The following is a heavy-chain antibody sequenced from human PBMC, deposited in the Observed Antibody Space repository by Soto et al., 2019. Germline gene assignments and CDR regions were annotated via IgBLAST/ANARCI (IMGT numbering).Heavy chain of an antibody. CDR1: GGSLRGSY. CDR3: ARGHIPVYGPVPDYFDS. CDR2: VTHSGST. Sequence: QVHLQQWGAGLLKPSETLSLTCGVYGGSLRGSYWSWIRQPPGKALEWLGKVTHSGSTTFNPSLKRCDGGLVDTSDNSFSPKLTAVTGADTAVYYCARGHIPVYGPVPDYFDSWGQGTLVTVSS. J-gene: IGHJ4*02. V-gene: IGHV4-34*02. D-gene: IGHD2-21*01.